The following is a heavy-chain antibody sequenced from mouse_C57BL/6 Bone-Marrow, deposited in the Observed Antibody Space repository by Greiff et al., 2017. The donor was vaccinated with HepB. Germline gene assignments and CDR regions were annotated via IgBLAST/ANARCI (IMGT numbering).Heavy chain of an antibody. CDR1: GYNFTSYW. Sequence: QVQLQQPGAELVKPGASVKVSCKASGYNFTSYWMHWVKQRPGQGLEWIGRIHPSDSDTNYNQKFKGKATLTVDKSSSTAYMQLSSLTSEDSAVYYCAITGYYGSSYWYFDVWGTGTTVTVSS. V-gene: IGHV1-74*01. CDR2: IHPSDSDT. CDR3: AITGYYGSSYWYFDV. D-gene: IGHD1-1*01. J-gene: IGHJ1*03.